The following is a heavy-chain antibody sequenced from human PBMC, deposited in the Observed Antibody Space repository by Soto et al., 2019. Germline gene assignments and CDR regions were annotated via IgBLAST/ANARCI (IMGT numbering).Heavy chain of an antibody. V-gene: IGHV3-30-3*01. CDR3: ARDRTSSGWFDFDY. J-gene: IGHJ4*02. Sequence: GGSLRLSCAASGFTFSNHAMHWVRQAPGKGLEWAAVISYDGSNKYYADSVRGRFTISRDNSMHTLYLQMESLRVEDTAVYHCARDRTSSGWFDFDYWGQGTLVTVS. D-gene: IGHD6-19*01. CDR1: GFTFSNHA. CDR2: ISYDGSNK.